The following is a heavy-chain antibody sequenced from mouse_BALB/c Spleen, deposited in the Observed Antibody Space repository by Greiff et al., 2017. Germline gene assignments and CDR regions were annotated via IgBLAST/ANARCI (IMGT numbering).Heavy chain of an antibody. D-gene: IGHD1-1*01. J-gene: IGHJ3*01. CDR1: GFNIKDYY. CDR2: IDPENGDT. CDR3: NEGGSSSFAY. V-gene: IGHV14-4*02. Sequence: VQLQQSGAELVRSGASVKLSCTASGFNIKDYYMHWVKQRPEQGLEWIGWIDPENGDTEYAPKFQGKATMTADTSSNTAYLQLSSLTSEDTAVYYCNEGGSSSFAYWGQGTLVTVSA.